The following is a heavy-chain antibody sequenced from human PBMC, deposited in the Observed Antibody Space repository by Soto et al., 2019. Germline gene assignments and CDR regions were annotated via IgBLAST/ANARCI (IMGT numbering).Heavy chain of an antibody. V-gene: IGHV3-9*01. J-gene: IGHJ6*02. CDR2: ISWNSGSI. CDR1: GFTFDDYA. Sequence: PGGSLRLSCAASGFTFDDYAMHWVRQAPGKGLEWVSGISWNSGSIGYADSVKGRFTISRDNAKNSLYLQMNSLRAEDTALYYCAKDRDYDSCGPQDVWGQGTTVTVAS. CDR3: AKDRDYDSCGPQDV. D-gene: IGHD3-22*01.